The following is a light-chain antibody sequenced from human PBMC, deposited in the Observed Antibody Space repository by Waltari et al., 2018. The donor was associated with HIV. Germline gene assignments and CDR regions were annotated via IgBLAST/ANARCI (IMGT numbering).Light chain of an antibody. CDR2: GSS. V-gene: IGLV1-40*01. CDR3: QSYDSSLSWV. Sequence: QSVLTQPPSVSGAPGQRVTISCTGSSSNIGAGYDVHWYQQLPGTAPKLLIYGSSYRPSVVPDRVSGSKSGTSASLAITGLQAEDEADYYCQSYDSSLSWVFGGGTKLTVL. J-gene: IGLJ3*02. CDR1: SSNIGAGYD.